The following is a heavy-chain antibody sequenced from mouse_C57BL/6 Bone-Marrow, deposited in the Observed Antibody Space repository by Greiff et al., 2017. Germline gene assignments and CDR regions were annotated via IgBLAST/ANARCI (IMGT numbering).Heavy chain of an antibody. Sequence: VQLQHSGAELVRPGASVKLSCTASGFNIKDDYMHWVKQRPEQGLEWIGWIDPENGDTEYASKFQGKATITADTSSNTAYLQLSSLTSEDTAVYYCTSSTGWFAYWGQGTLVTVSA. D-gene: IGHD4-1*02. CDR2: IDPENGDT. J-gene: IGHJ3*01. CDR1: GFNIKDDY. CDR3: TSSTGWFAY. V-gene: IGHV14-4*01.